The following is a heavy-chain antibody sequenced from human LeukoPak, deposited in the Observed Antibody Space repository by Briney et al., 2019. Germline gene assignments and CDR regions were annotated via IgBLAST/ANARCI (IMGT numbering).Heavy chain of an antibody. CDR3: ARDRCSGGSCGGFDY. CDR2: ISSSGSTI. J-gene: IGHJ4*03. CDR1: GFTFSSYA. Sequence: GGSLRLSCAASGFTFSSYAMNWVRQAPGKGLEWVSYISSSGSTIYYADSVKGRFTISRDNAKNSLYLQMNSLRAEDAAVYYCARDRCSGGSCGGFDYWGQGTTVTVSS. V-gene: IGHV3-48*04. D-gene: IGHD2-15*01.